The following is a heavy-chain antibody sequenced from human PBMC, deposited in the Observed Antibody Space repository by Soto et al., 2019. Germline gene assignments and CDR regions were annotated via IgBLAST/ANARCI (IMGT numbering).Heavy chain of an antibody. CDR3: ARGDSSLSLFGSFGGGMDV. J-gene: IGHJ6*02. CDR2: IIPIFGTA. D-gene: IGHD6-6*01. Sequence: QVQLVQSGAEVKKPGSSVKVSCKASGGTFSSYAISWVRQAPGQGLEWMGGIIPIFGTANYAQKFQGRVTITADESTSTAYMELSSLRSEDTAVYYCARGDSSLSLFGSFGGGMDVWGQGTTVTVSS. CDR1: GGTFSSYA. V-gene: IGHV1-69*01.